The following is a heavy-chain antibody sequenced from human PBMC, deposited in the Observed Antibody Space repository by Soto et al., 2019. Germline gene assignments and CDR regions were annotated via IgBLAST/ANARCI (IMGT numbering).Heavy chain of an antibody. Sequence: QVHLVQSGAEVKKPGSSVKVSCKASGGSFNNHVFNWVRQAPGQGLEWMGGIIPIIGTPNHAQKFQGRVTISADKYTRTVYLELRRLRSDDTAVYYCTRDLEFRDGNISHLDYWGQGTLVTVSS. CDR2: IIPIIGTP. J-gene: IGHJ4*02. D-gene: IGHD3-3*01. CDR3: TRDLEFRDGNISHLDY. CDR1: GGSFNNHV. V-gene: IGHV1-69*06.